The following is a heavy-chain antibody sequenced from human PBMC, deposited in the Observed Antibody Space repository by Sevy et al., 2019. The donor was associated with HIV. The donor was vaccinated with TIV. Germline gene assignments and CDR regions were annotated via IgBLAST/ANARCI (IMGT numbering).Heavy chain of an antibody. J-gene: IGHJ4*02. CDR2: FDPEDGET. D-gene: IGHD3-22*01. CDR1: GSTLTKLS. CDR3: ATTKDYYDSSSSPFDY. Sequence: ASVKVSCKVSGSTLTKLSMHWVRQVPGKGLEWMVSFDPEDGETIYARKFQGRVTMTEDTSTDTAYMVLSSLRSEDTAAYYCATTKDYYDSSSSPFDYWGQGTLVTVSS. V-gene: IGHV1-24*01.